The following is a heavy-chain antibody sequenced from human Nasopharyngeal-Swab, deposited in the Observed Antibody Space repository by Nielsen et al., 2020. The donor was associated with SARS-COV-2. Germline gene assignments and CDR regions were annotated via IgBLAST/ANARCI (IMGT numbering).Heavy chain of an antibody. J-gene: IGHJ4*02. Sequence: GESLKISCAASGFTFSSYEMNWVRQAPGKGLEWVSYISGSGSTLYYADSVKGRFTISRDNAKNSLYLQMNSLRAEDTAVYYCARGDDSSGFSITLDYWGQGTLVTVSS. CDR3: ARGDDSSGFSITLDY. CDR2: ISGSGSTL. V-gene: IGHV3-48*03. CDR1: GFTFSSYE. D-gene: IGHD3-22*01.